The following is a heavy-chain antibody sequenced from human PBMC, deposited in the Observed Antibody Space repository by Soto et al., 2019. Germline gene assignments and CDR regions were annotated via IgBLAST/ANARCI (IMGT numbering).Heavy chain of an antibody. Sequence: SETLSLTCAVSGGSISSGGYSWSWIRQPPGKGLEWIGYVHHSGSTYYNPSLKSRVTISVDRSKNQFSLKLSSVTAADTAVYYCARVGVDDYGYYYFDYWGQGTLVTVSS. CDR1: GGSISSGGYS. CDR2: VHHSGST. D-gene: IGHD4-17*01. V-gene: IGHV4-30-2*01. CDR3: ARVGVDDYGYYYFDY. J-gene: IGHJ4*02.